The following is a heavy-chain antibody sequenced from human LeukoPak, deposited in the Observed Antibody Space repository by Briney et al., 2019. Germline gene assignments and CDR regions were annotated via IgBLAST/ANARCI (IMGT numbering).Heavy chain of an antibody. CDR1: GFTFSSYS. V-gene: IGHV3-21*01. D-gene: IGHD2-2*01. CDR2: ISSSSGYI. CDR3: ARENIVVVPAAMFHYYYGMDV. Sequence: RGSLRLSCAASGFTFSSYSMNWVRQAPGEGLEWVSSISSSSGYIYYADSVKGRFTISRDNAKNSLYLQMNSLRAEDTAVYYCARENIVVVPAAMFHYYYGMDVWGQGTTVTVSS. J-gene: IGHJ6*02.